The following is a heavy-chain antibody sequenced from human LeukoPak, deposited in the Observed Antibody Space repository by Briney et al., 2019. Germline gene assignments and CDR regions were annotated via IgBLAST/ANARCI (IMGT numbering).Heavy chain of an antibody. D-gene: IGHD2-21*02. CDR2: IIPIFGSA. CDR3: ARAYCGGDCRPYYYYGMDV. Sequence: ASVNVSCKASGGTFSSYAISWVRQAPGQGLEWMGGIIPIFGSANYAQKFQGRVTITADESTSTAYTELSSLRSEDTAVYYCARAYCGGDCRPYYYYGMDVWGQGTTVTVSS. CDR1: GGTFSSYA. V-gene: IGHV1-69*13. J-gene: IGHJ6*02.